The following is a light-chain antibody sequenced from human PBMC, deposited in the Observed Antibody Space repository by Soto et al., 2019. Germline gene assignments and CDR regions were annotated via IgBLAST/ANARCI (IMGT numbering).Light chain of an antibody. J-gene: IGKJ3*01. CDR1: QSVLYTSNNKNH. CDR3: HQFYSIPIP. V-gene: IGKV4-1*01. CDR2: WAS. Sequence: DIVMTQSPDSLAVSLGERATINCKSSQSVLYTSNNKNHLAWYQQKPGQPPKLLIYWASTRESGVPDRFSGSGSGTDFTLTTSSLQAEDVAVYYCHQFYSIPIPFGPGTKVDIK.